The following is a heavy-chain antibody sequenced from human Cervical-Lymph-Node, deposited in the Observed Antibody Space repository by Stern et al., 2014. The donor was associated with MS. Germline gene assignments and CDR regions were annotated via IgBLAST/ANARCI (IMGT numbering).Heavy chain of an antibody. Sequence: VQLVESEAEVKKPGASVKVSCKTSGYTFSNYALIWVRQAPGQGLEWMGWISAYKGNTSYAQKFQDKVTMTTDASTSTAYLELRKLRSDDTAVYYCARGPTYRTGTVDNWGQGTLVTVSS. D-gene: IGHD1-7*01. CDR1: GYTFSNYA. CDR2: ISAYKGNT. CDR3: ARGPTYRTGTVDN. J-gene: IGHJ4*02. V-gene: IGHV1-18*01.